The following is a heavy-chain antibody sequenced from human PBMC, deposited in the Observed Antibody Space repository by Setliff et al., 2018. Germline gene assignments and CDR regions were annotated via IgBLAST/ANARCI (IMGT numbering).Heavy chain of an antibody. CDR3: ARGSGDHCSGASCYFLH. D-gene: IGHD2-15*01. V-gene: IGHV3-53*01. CDR1: GFTFRAYG. CDR2: IYSDGNT. Sequence: PGGSLRLSCAASGFTFRAYGMFWVRQAPGKGLEWVSVIYSDGNTYYADSVKGRFTISRDNSNNTLYLQMNSLRADDTAVYYCARGSGDHCSGASCYFLHWGQGSLVTVSS. J-gene: IGHJ4*02.